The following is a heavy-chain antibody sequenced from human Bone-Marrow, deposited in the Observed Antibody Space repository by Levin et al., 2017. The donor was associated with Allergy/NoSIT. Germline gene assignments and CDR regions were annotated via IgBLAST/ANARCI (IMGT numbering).Heavy chain of an antibody. CDR1: GFTFSSYA. J-gene: IGHJ6*03. CDR3: VNNYFPDHYSSSRDEYYYYYMDV. D-gene: IGHD6-13*01. Sequence: PGGSLRLSCSASGFTFSSYAMHWVRQAPGKGLEYVSAISSNGGSTYYADSVKGRFTISRDNSKNTLYLQMSSLRAEDTAVYYCVNNYFPDHYSSSRDEYYYYYMDVWGKGTTVTVSS. CDR2: ISSNGGST. V-gene: IGHV3-64D*06.